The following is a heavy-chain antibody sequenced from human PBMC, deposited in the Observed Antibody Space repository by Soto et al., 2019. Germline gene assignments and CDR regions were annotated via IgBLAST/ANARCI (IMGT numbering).Heavy chain of an antibody. CDR3: ARTYGSSPSFFDY. CDR2: INHSGST. J-gene: IGHJ4*02. Sequence: PSETLSLTCAVCGGSFSGYYWSWIRQPPGKGLEWIGEINHSGSTNYNPSLKSRVTISVDTSKNQFSLKLSSVTAADTGVYYCARTYGSSPSFFDYWGQGTLVTVSS. V-gene: IGHV4-34*01. D-gene: IGHD3-10*01. CDR1: GGSFSGYY.